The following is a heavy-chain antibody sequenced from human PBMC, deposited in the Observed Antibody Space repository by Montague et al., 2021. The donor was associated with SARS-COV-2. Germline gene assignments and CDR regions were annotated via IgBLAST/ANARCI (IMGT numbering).Heavy chain of an antibody. J-gene: IGHJ6*02. V-gene: IGHV3-23*01. CDR1: GFTFSSYA. CDR3: AMPYCSSTSCYYYYGMDV. Sequence: SLRLSCAASGFTFSSYAMGWVRQAPGKGLEWVSAISGSGGSTYYADSVKGRFTISRDNSKNTLYLQMDSLRAEDTAVYYCAMPYCSSTSCYYYYGMDVWGQGTTVTVSS. D-gene: IGHD2-2*01. CDR2: ISGSGGST.